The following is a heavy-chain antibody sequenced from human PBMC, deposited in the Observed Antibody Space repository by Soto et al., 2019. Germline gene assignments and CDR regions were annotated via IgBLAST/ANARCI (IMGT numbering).Heavy chain of an antibody. V-gene: IGHV1-8*01. CDR2: MNPNSGNT. J-gene: IGHJ4*02. CDR1: GYTFTSYD. D-gene: IGHD3-16*02. CDR3: ARGDLGELSLLDY. Sequence: QVQLVQSGAEVKKPGASVKVSCKASGYTFTSYDITWGRQAPGQGFEWMGWMNPNSGNTGYEQKFQGRVTMTRNTSISTAYMELSSLRSEDTAVYYCARGDLGELSLLDYWGQGTLVTVSS.